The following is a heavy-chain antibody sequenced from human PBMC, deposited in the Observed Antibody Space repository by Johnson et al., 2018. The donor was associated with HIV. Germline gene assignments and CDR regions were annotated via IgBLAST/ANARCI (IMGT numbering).Heavy chain of an antibody. CDR2: VNPNGGST. V-gene: IGHV3-25*03. J-gene: IGHJ3*02. Sequence: VQLVESGGGLAKPAWSPRLSCAASQFTFSSYYMNCVRQPPGNGLELVGQVNPNGGSTYLIDSGKDRFNVSRDNAKNTLYVQMNSLRAEDTAAYYCAKGRWELLAGAFDIWGQGTTVTVSS. CDR1: QFTFSSYY. D-gene: IGHD1-26*01. CDR3: AKGRWELLAGAFDI.